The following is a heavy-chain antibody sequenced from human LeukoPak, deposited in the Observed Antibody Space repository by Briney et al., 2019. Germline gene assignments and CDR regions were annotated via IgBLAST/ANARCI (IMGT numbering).Heavy chain of an antibody. J-gene: IGHJ5*02. D-gene: IGHD6-13*01. CDR3: ARGNSSSWYEGDWFDP. CDR2: ISSNGGSI. V-gene: IGHV3-64*01. CDR1: GFTFSSYA. Sequence: PGGSLRLSCAASGFTFSSYAMHWARQAPGKGLEYVSAISSNGGSIYYANSVKGRFTISRDNSKNTLYLQMGSLRAEDMAVYYCARGNSSSWYEGDWFDPWGQGTLVTVSS.